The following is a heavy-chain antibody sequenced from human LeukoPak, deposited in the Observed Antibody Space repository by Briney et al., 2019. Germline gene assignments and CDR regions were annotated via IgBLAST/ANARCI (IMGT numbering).Heavy chain of an antibody. Sequence: SETLSLTCVVYGGSFSGYYWSWIRQPPGKGLEWIGEINHSGSTNYNPSLKSRVTISVDTSKNQFSLKLSSVTAADTAVYYCARSHSRRDGYNWGIFDYWGQGTLVTVSS. CDR3: ARSHSRRDGYNWGIFDY. V-gene: IGHV4-34*01. J-gene: IGHJ4*02. CDR2: INHSGST. D-gene: IGHD5-24*01. CDR1: GGSFSGYY.